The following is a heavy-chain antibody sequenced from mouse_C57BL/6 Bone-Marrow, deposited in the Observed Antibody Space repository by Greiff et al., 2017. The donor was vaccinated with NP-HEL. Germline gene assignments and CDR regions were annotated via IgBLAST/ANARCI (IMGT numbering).Heavy chain of an antibody. Sequence: EVKLMESGGGLVKPGGSLKLSCAASGFTFSSYAMSWVRQTPEKRLEWVATLSDGGSYTYYPDNVKGRFTISRDNAKNNLYLQMSHLKSEDTAMYYCARAYSSGFAWFAYWGQGTLVTVSA. CDR1: GFTFSSYA. V-gene: IGHV5-4*03. CDR2: LSDGGSYT. CDR3: ARAYSSGFAWFAY. J-gene: IGHJ3*01. D-gene: IGHD3-2*02.